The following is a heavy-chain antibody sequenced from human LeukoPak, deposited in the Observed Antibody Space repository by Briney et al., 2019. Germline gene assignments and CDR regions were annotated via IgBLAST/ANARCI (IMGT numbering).Heavy chain of an antibody. Sequence: GGSLRLSCAASGFTFSSYAMSWVRQAPGKGLEWVSAISGSGGSTYYADSVKGRFTISRDNSKNTLYLQMNSLRAEDTAVYYCAKDRSSLYEAYYFDYRGQGTLVTVSS. CDR2: ISGSGGST. J-gene: IGHJ4*02. CDR3: AKDRSSLYEAYYFDY. CDR1: GFTFSSYA. V-gene: IGHV3-23*01. D-gene: IGHD6-13*01.